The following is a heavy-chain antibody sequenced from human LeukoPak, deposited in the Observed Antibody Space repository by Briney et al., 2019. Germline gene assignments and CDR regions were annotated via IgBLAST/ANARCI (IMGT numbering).Heavy chain of an antibody. CDR2: IKSKTDGGAT. Sequence: GGSLRLSCAASGFTFSDAWMSWVRQAPGKGLEWVGRIKSKTDGGATDYAAPVKGRFTISTDDSKNTLYLQMNSLKTEDTAVYYCTTDRVGSSWQTGYWGQGTLVTVSS. D-gene: IGHD6-13*01. CDR3: TTDRVGSSWQTGY. V-gene: IGHV3-15*01. CDR1: GFTFSDAW. J-gene: IGHJ4*02.